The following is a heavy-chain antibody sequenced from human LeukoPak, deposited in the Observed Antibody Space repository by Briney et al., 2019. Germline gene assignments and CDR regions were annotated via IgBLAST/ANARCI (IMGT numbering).Heavy chain of an antibody. CDR3: VRVGIVVIPAARFDY. CDR1: GFTFSRYS. Sequence: PGGSLRLSCAASGFTFSRYSMHWVRQAPGKGLEWVAMISYDGSTKSYADSVKGRFTISRDNSKNTLYLQMNSLRVEDTAVYYCVRVGIVVIPAARFDYWGQGTLVTVSS. D-gene: IGHD2-2*01. CDR2: ISYDGSTK. V-gene: IGHV3-30*01. J-gene: IGHJ4*02.